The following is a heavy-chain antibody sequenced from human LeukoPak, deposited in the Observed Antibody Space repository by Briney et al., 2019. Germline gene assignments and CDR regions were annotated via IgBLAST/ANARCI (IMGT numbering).Heavy chain of an antibody. V-gene: IGHV3-23*01. CDR1: GFTFRNYA. D-gene: IGHD3-9*01. CDR2: ISGSGTTT. CDR3: AKGTQYYDILDY. J-gene: IGHJ4*02. Sequence: GGSLRLSCAASGFTFRNYAMTWVRQAPGKGLDWVSTISGSGTTTHYADSVKGRFTISRDNSKNTLFLQMNSLRAEDTAVYYCAKGTQYYDILDYWGQGTLVTVSS.